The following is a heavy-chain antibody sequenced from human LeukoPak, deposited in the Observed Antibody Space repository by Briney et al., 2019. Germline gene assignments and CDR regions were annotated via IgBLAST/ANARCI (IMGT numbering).Heavy chain of an antibody. CDR1: GFTLSSHA. V-gene: IGHV3-30*04. J-gene: IGHJ4*02. D-gene: IGHD2-15*01. CDR3: AKAMVDIVVVVAATGPVDY. CDR2: ISYDGTNK. Sequence: GGSLRLSCAASGFTLSSHAMHWVRQAPGKGLEWVAVISYDGTNKHYADSVKGRFSVSRDNSKNTLYLQMTTLRAEDTAVYYCAKAMVDIVVVVAATGPVDYWGQGTLVTVSS.